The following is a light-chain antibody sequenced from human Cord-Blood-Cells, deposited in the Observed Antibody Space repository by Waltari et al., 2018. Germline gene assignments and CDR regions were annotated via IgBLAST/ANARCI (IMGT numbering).Light chain of an antibody. CDR1: QSISSY. J-gene: IGKJ3*01. CDR2: AAS. CDR3: QQSYSTPPFT. V-gene: IGKV1-39*01. Sequence: DIQMTQSLSSLSASVAHRVTITCRARQSISSYLNWYQQTPGKAPKLLIYAASSLQSGVPSRFSGSGSGTDFTLTISSLQPEDFATYYCQQSYSTPPFTFGPGTKVDIK.